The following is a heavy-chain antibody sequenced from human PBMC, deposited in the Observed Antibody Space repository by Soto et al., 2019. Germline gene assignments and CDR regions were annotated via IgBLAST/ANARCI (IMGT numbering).Heavy chain of an antibody. D-gene: IGHD2-15*01. Sequence: PSETLSLTCTVSGGSLSSGGYYWSWIRQHPGKGLEWIGYIYYSGSTYYNPSLKSRVTISVDTSKNQFSLKLSSVTAADTAAYYCARATWGCSGGSCSYYFDYWGQGTLVNVSS. CDR3: ARATWGCSGGSCSYYFDY. CDR2: IYYSGST. V-gene: IGHV4-31*03. CDR1: GGSLSSGGYY. J-gene: IGHJ4*02.